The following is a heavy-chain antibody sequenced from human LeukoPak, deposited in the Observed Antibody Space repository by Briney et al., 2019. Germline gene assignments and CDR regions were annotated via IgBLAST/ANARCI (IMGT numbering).Heavy chain of an antibody. D-gene: IGHD3-22*01. CDR3: AKEISYYYDGSGYRRKGPFDY. CDR2: ISGSGGST. J-gene: IGHJ4*02. CDR1: GFTFSSYA. V-gene: IGHV3-23*01. Sequence: GGSLRLSCAASGFTFSSYAMSWVRQAPGKGLEWVSAISGSGGSTYYADSVKGRFTISRDNSKNTLYLQMNSLRAEDTAVYYCAKEISYYYDGSGYRRKGPFDYWGQGTLVTVSS.